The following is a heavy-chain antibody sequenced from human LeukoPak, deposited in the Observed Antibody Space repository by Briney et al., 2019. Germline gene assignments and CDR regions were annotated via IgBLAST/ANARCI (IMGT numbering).Heavy chain of an antibody. D-gene: IGHD3-10*01. CDR3: AKDYGAYYYGMDV. Sequence: HPGGSLRLSCAASRFTFTTYAFHWVRQAPGKGLEWVAVVSFDGSYKYYGDSVKGRFTISRDNSKNTLSLQMNSLRTEDTAVYYCAKDYGAYYYGMDVWGQGTTVTVSS. CDR1: RFTFTTYA. CDR2: VSFDGSYK. V-gene: IGHV3-30*18. J-gene: IGHJ6*02.